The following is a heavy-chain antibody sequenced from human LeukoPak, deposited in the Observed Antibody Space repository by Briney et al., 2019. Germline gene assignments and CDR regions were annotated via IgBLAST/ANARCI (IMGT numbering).Heavy chain of an antibody. CDR3: AVGSGSYYNVLASPFDY. Sequence: GASVKVSCKASGYTFTSYGISWVRQAPGQGLEWMGWISAYNGNTNYAQKLQGRVTMTTDTSTSTAYMELRSLRSDDTAVYYCAVGSGSYYNVLASPFDYWGQGTLVTVSS. V-gene: IGHV1-18*01. CDR1: GYTFTSYG. D-gene: IGHD3-10*01. J-gene: IGHJ4*02. CDR2: ISAYNGNT.